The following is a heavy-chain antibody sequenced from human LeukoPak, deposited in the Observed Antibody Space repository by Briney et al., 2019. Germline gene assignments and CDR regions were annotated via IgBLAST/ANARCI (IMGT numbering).Heavy chain of an antibody. D-gene: IGHD2-8*02. CDR3: ATYRQVLLPFES. J-gene: IGHJ4*02. CDR2: IFPSGGEI. CDR1: GFTFSTFA. V-gene: IGHV3-23*01. Sequence: GGTLRLSGAASGFTFSTFAMIWVRPPPGKGREWVSSIFPSGGEIHYADSVRGRFTISRDNSKSTLSLQMNSLRAEDTAIYYCATYRQVLLPFESWGQGTLVTVSS.